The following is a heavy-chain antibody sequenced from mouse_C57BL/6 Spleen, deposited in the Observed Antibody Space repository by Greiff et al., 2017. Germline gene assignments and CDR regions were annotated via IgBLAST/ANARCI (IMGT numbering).Heavy chain of an antibody. V-gene: IGHV2-2*01. D-gene: IGHD1-2*01. CDR1: GFSLTSYG. J-gene: IGHJ2*01. Sequence: VKLMESGPGLVQPSQSLSITCTVSGFSLTSYGVHWVRQSPGKGLEWLGVIWSGGSTDYNAAFISRLSISKDNSKSQVFFKMNSLQADDTAIYYCARNWGHYDGPYFDYWGQGTTLTVSS. CDR3: ARNWGHYDGPYFDY. CDR2: IWSGGST.